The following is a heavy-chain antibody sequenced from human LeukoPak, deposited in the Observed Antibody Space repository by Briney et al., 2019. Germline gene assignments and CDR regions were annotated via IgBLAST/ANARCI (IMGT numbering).Heavy chain of an antibody. CDR2: IYYRGDT. D-gene: IGHD6-19*01. J-gene: IGHJ6*02. CDR3: ARLSGPSGGPVSFFGLDV. V-gene: IGHV4-59*08. CDR1: GGSMTNYY. Sequence: SETLSLTCSVSGGSMTNYYWSWIRQPPGKGLEWIGHIYYRGDTKYNPSLKSRVTISLDTSKQQFSLRLTSVSAADTAAYYRARLSGPSGGPVSFFGLDVWGQGTTVAVSS.